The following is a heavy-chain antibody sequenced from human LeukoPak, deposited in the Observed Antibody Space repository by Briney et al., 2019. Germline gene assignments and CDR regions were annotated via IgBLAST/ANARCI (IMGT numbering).Heavy chain of an antibody. D-gene: IGHD3-10*01. V-gene: IGHV3-23*01. CDR3: ARTTTPHYYGSGSYALGY. Sequence: PGGSLRLSCAASEFTFSNYAMNWVRQAPGKGLEWVSGISGSGGSTYYADSVKGRFTISRDNSKNTLYLQMSSLSAEDTAVYYCARTTTPHYYGSGSYALGYWGQGTLVTVPS. J-gene: IGHJ4*02. CDR2: ISGSGGST. CDR1: EFTFSNYA.